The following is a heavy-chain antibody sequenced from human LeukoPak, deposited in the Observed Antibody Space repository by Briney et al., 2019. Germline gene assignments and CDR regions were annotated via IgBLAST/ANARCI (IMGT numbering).Heavy chain of an antibody. V-gene: IGHV4-39*02. CDR1: GGSISSSSYY. CDR2: IYYSGST. Sequence: SETLSLTCTVSGGSISSSSYYWGWIRQPPGKGLEWIGSIYYSGSTYYNPSLKSRVTISVDTSKNQFSLKLSSVTAADTAVYYCAKDRGQWQYYLDSWGQGTLLTVSS. J-gene: IGHJ4*02. D-gene: IGHD6-19*01. CDR3: AKDRGQWQYYLDS.